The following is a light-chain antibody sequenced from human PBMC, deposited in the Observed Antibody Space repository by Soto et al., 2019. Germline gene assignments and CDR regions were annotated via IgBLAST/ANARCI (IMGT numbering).Light chain of an antibody. CDR2: AAS. V-gene: IGKV1-8*01. Sequence: AIRMTQSPSSFSASTGDRVTITCRASQGISSYLAWYQQKPGKAPKLLIYAASTLQSGVPSRFSGSGSGTDFTLTISSLQPEDFATYYCQQYNSYWTFGQGTKVDIK. CDR3: QQYNSYWT. CDR1: QGISSY. J-gene: IGKJ1*01.